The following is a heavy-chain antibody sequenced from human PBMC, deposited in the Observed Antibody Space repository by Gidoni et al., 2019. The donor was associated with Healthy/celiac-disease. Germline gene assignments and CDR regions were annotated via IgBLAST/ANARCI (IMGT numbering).Heavy chain of an antibody. CDR3: ARDFARGRYYFDY. CDR1: GFTSSSYE. D-gene: IGHD6-19*01. J-gene: IGHJ4*02. V-gene: IGHV3-48*03. CDR2: ISSSGSTI. Sequence: EVQLVESGGGWVQPGGSLRLSCAASGFTSSSYEMNWVRQAPGKGLEWGSYISSSGSTIYYADSVKGRFTISIDNTKNSLYLQMNSLRAEDTAVYYCARDFARGRYYFDYWGQGTLVTVSS.